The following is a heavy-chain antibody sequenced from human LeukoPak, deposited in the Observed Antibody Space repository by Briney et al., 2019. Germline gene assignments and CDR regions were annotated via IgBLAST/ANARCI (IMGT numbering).Heavy chain of an antibody. CDR3: AKARGIVVVPAAMAFDY. Sequence: GGSLRLSCAASGFTFSSYAMSWVRQAPGKGLEWVSATSGSGGSTYYADSVKGRFTISRDNSKNTLYLQMNSLRAEDTAVYYCAKARGIVVVPAAMAFDYWGQGTLVTVSS. J-gene: IGHJ4*02. CDR1: GFTFSSYA. CDR2: TSGSGGST. V-gene: IGHV3-23*01. D-gene: IGHD2-2*01.